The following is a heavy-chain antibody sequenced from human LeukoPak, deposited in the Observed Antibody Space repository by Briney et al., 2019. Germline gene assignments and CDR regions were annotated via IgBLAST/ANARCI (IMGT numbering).Heavy chain of an antibody. CDR2: IIPILGIA. J-gene: IGHJ6*02. CDR1: GGTFSSYA. Sequence: SVKVSCKASGGTFSSYAISWVRQAPGQGLEWMGRIIPILGIANYAQKFQGRVTITADKSTSTAYMELSSLRSEDTAVYYCASFPYRPPVHYYYYGMDVWGQGTTVTVSS. CDR3: ASFPYRPPVHYYYYGMDV. V-gene: IGHV1-69*04.